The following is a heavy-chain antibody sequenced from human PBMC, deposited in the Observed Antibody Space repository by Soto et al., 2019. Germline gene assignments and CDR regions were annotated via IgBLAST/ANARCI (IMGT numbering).Heavy chain of an antibody. D-gene: IGHD3-10*01. CDR2: ISGSGGST. Sequence: GGSLRLSCAASGFTFSSYAMSWVRQAPGKGLEWVSAISGSGGSTYYADSVKGRFTISRDNSKNTLYLQMNSLRAEDTAVYYCASGTGIWFGAYYWGQGTLVTVSS. V-gene: IGHV3-23*01. CDR3: ASGTGIWFGAYY. J-gene: IGHJ4*02. CDR1: GFTFSSYA.